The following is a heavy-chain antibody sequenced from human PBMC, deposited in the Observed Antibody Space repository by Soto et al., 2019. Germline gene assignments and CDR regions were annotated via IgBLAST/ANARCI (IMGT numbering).Heavy chain of an antibody. Sequence: SQTLSLTCAISGDSVSSKSAAWNWIRQSPSRGLEWLGRTYYRSKWNNDYSVSVKGRIIINPNTSKNHFSLQLNSVTPKDTAVYHCARDLGSYYSFDYWGQGTLVTVSS. CDR2: TYYRSKWNN. J-gene: IGHJ4*02. D-gene: IGHD1-26*01. CDR3: ARDLGSYYSFDY. CDR1: GDSVSSKSAA. V-gene: IGHV6-1*01.